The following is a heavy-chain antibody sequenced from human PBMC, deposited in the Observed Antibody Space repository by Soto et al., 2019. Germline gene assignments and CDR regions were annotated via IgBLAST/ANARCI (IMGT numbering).Heavy chain of an antibody. CDR3: ARDPADSSSSRYFQH. Sequence: SETLSLTCAVYGGSFSGYYWSWIRQPPGKGLEWIGEINHSGSTNYNPSLKSRVTISVDTSKNQFSLKLSSVTAADTAVYYCARDPADSSSSRYFQHWGQGTLVTVSS. V-gene: IGHV4-34*01. CDR1: GGSFSGYY. CDR2: INHSGST. J-gene: IGHJ1*01. D-gene: IGHD6-6*01.